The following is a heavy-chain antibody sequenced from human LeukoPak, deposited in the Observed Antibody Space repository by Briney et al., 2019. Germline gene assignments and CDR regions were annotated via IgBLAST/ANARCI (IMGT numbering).Heavy chain of an antibody. V-gene: IGHV4-39*02. CDR3: ARARGQHIGCPDY. D-gene: IGHD2-21*01. CDR1: GGSLSSHYY. CDR2: FFYSGST. J-gene: IGHJ4*02. Sequence: SETLSLTCTVSGGSLSSHYYWGWLRQPPGKGLEWIVSFFYSGSTYYNPSLKRRVTISVDTSKNQISLRLSSVTAADHAVYYCARARGQHIGCPDYWGQGTLITVSS.